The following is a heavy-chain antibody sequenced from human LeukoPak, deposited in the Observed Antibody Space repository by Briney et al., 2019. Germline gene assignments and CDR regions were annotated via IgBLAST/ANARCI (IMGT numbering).Heavy chain of an antibody. V-gene: IGHV1-69*05. CDR2: IIPIFGTA. CDR3: ARVYDSSGYYFDY. D-gene: IGHD3-22*01. CDR1: RGTFSSYA. Sequence: SVKVSCKASRGTFSSYAISWVRQAPGQGLEWMGGIIPIFGTANYAQKFQGRVTITTDESTSTAYMELSSLRSEDTAVYYCARVYDSSGYYFDYWGQGTLVTVSS. J-gene: IGHJ4*02.